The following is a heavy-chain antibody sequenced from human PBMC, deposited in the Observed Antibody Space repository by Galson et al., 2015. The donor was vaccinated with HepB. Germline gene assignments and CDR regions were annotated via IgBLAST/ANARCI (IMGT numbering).Heavy chain of an antibody. CDR1: GFTVSSNY. CDR3: ARVGAWYGSGSYPKVGSIDY. Sequence: SLRLSCAASGFTVSSNYMSWVRQAPGKGLEWVSVIYSGGSTYYADSVKGRFTISRHNSKNTLYLQMNSLRAEDTAVYYCARVGAWYGSGSYPKVGSIDYWGQGTLVTVSS. J-gene: IGHJ4*02. D-gene: IGHD3-10*01. CDR2: IYSGGST. V-gene: IGHV3-53*04.